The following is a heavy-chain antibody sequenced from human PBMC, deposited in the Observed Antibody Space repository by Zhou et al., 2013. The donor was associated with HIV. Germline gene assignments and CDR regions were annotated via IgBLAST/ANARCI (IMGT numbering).Heavy chain of an antibody. CDR1: GYSISSGYY. J-gene: IGHJ4*02. CDR3: ARAYYHGSGSYWEDY. D-gene: IGHD3-10*01. CDR2: IHHSGST. Sequence: QVQLQESGPGLVKPSETLSLTCAVSGYSISSGYYWGWIRQPPGKGLEWIGSIHHSGSTYYNPSLKSRVTISLDTSKNQFSLKLSSVTAADTAVYYCARAYYHGSGSYWEDYWGQGTLVTVS. V-gene: IGHV4-38-2*01.